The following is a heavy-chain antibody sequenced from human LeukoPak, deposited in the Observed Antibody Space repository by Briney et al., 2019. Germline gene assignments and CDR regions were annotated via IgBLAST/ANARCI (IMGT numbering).Heavy chain of an antibody. V-gene: IGHV1-18*01. CDR2: ISAYNGNT. CDR3: ARAGSSWTYDP. J-gene: IGHJ5*02. Sequence: GASVKVSCQTSGYTFTSFGITWVRQAPGQGLEWMGWISAYNGNTNYAQKLQGRVTMTTDTSTSTAYMELRSLRSDDTAVYYCARAGSSWTYDPWGQGTLVTVSS. D-gene: IGHD6-13*01. CDR1: GYTFTSFG.